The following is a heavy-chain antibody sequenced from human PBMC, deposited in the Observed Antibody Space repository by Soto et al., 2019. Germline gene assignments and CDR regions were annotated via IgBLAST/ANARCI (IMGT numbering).Heavy chain of an antibody. CDR1: GFTFSSYS. D-gene: IGHD6-6*01. CDR2: ISSSSSYI. CDR3: ARDRSSSSIAAKSPFDY. J-gene: IGHJ4*02. V-gene: IGHV3-21*01. Sequence: GGSLRLSCAASGFTFSSYSMNWVRQAPGKGLEWVSSISSSSSYIYYADSVKGRFTISRDNAKNSLYLQMNSLRAEDTAVYYCARDRSSSSIAAKSPFDYWGQGTLVTVSS.